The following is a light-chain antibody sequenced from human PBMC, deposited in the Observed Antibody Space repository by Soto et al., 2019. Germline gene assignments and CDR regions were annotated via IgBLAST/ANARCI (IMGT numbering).Light chain of an antibody. Sequence: DIVMTQSPATLSVSPGESVTLSCRASHSVGSSLAWYQQRPGQAPRLLIYGASTRATGIRARFSGSGSGTEFNLTISSLQSEDFAVSYCQQYNQWPPCTYGQGTKVEIK. CDR2: GAS. CDR1: HSVGSS. CDR3: QQYNQWPPCT. J-gene: IGKJ1*01. V-gene: IGKV3-15*01.